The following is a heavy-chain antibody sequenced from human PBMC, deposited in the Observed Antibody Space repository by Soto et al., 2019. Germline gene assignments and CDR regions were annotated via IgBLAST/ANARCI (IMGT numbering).Heavy chain of an antibody. CDR2: INPNSGGT. Sequence: GASVKVSCKTSGYTFTDHYMHWVRQAPGQGLEWMGWINPNSGGTNYAQKFQGRATMTRDTSISTAYMELSRLRSDDTAIYYCASCTNGACFLYGMDVWGQGTTVTVSS. V-gene: IGHV1-2*02. CDR3: ASCTNGACFLYGMDV. D-gene: IGHD2-8*01. J-gene: IGHJ6*02. CDR1: GYTFTDHY.